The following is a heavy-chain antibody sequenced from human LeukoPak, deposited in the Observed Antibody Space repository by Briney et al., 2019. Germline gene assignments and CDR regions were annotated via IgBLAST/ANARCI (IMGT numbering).Heavy chain of an antibody. V-gene: IGHV3-30*18. Sequence: GGSLRLSCAASGFTFSSYGMHWVRQAPGKGLEWVAVISYDGSNKYYADSVKGRFTISRDNSKNTLYLQMNSLRAEDTAVYYCAKSLWFGELWDAFDIWGQGTMVTVSS. CDR2: ISYDGSNK. J-gene: IGHJ3*02. CDR3: AKSLWFGELWDAFDI. D-gene: IGHD3-10*01. CDR1: GFTFSSYG.